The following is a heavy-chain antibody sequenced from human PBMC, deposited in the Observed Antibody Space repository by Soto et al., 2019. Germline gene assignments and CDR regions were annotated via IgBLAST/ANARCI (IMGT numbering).Heavy chain of an antibody. CDR2: IYYSGST. Sequence: SETLSLTCTVSGGSISSGGYYWSWIRQHPGKGLEWIGYIYYSGSTYYNPSLKSRVTISVDTSKNQFSLKLSSVTAADTAVYYCARDEFGDGYNLGYWGQGTLVTVSS. CDR1: GGSISSGGYY. J-gene: IGHJ4*02. V-gene: IGHV4-31*03. CDR3: ARDEFGDGYNLGY. D-gene: IGHD5-12*01.